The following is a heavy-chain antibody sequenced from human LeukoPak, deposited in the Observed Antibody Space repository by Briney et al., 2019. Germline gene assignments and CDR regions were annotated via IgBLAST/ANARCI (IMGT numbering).Heavy chain of an antibody. Sequence: SETLSLTXTVSGGSISSYYWSWIRQPAGKGLEWIWRIYTSGSTNYNPSLKSRVTMSVDTSKNQFSLKLSSVTAADTAVYHCARLSRRGYSYGYGRWGQGTLVTVSS. CDR2: IYTSGST. J-gene: IGHJ4*02. D-gene: IGHD5-18*01. CDR3: ARLSRRGYSYGYGR. V-gene: IGHV4-4*07. CDR1: GGSISSYY.